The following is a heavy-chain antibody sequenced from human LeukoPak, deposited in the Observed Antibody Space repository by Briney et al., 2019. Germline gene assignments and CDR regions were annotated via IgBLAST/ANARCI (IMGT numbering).Heavy chain of an antibody. CDR2: ISGGGVTT. CDR1: GFTSIAYA. V-gene: IGHV3-23*01. CDR3: AKGQDSSGILDY. J-gene: IGHJ4*02. D-gene: IGHD3-22*01. Sequence: GGSLRLSCVGSGFTSIAYALTWARQAPGKGLEWVSGISGGGVTTYYADSVKGRFTISRDNSKNTLYLQMNSLRAEDTAVYYCAKGQDSSGILDYWGQGTLVTVSS.